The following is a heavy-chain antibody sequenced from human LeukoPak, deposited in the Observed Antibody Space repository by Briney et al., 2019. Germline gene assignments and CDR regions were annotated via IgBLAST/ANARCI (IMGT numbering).Heavy chain of an antibody. CDR2: IYYSGST. Sequence: PSETLSLTCTVSGGSISSYYWSWIRQPPGKGLEWIGYIYYSGSTNYNPSLKSRVTISVDTSKNQFSLKLSSVTAADTAVYYCARAHGDRPTRTYWYFDLWGRGTLVTVSS. J-gene: IGHJ2*01. V-gene: IGHV4-59*01. CDR1: GGSISSYY. CDR3: ARAHGDRPTRTYWYFDL. D-gene: IGHD2-2*01.